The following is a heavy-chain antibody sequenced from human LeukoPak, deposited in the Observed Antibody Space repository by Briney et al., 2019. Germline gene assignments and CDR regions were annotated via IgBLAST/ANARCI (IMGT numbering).Heavy chain of an antibody. CDR1: GGSISSYY. CDR2: ISYSGST. D-gene: IGHD3-10*01. V-gene: IGHV4-39*01. J-gene: IGHJ4*02. Sequence: SSETLSLTCTVSGGSISSYYWGWIRQPPGKGLEWIGSISYSGSTYYNPSLKSRVTMSVDTSKNQFSLNLSPVTAADTAVYYCARHGGGYYYGSGSYKPLDHWGQGTLVTVSS. CDR3: ARHGGGYYYGSGSYKPLDH.